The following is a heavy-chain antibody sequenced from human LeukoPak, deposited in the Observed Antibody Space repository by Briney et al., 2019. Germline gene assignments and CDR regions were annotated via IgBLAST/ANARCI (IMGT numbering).Heavy chain of an antibody. V-gene: IGHV3-64D*06. CDR3: VPKGTEGY. Sequence: GGSLRLSCAASGFTFSSYSMNWVRQAPGKGLEYVSAISPDGSNTYYADSVKGRFSISRDNSKNTLYLQMSSLRPEDTAVYYCVPKGTEGYWGQGTLVTVSS. CDR2: ISPDGSNT. J-gene: IGHJ4*02. CDR1: GFTFSSYS.